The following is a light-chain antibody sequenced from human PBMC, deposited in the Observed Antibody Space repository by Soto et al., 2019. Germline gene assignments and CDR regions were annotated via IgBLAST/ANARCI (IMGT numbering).Light chain of an antibody. CDR2: EVS. J-gene: IGLJ1*01. V-gene: IGLV2-8*01. CDR1: SSDVGVYNY. CDR3: SSYAGSDNYV. Sequence: QSVLTQPPSASGSPGQSVTISCTGTSSDVGVYNYVSWYQQHPGKAPKLMISEVSKRPSGVPDRFSGSKSGNTASLTVSGLQAEDEADYYCSSYAGSDNYVFGTGTKVTVL.